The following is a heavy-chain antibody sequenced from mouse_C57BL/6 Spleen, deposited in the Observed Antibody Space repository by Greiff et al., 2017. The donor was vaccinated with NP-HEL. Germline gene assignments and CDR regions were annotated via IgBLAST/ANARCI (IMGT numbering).Heavy chain of an antibody. Sequence: QVQLQQPGAELVKPGASVKMSCKASGYTFTSYWITWVKQRPGQGLEWIGDIYPGSGSTNYNEKFKSKATLTVDTSSSTAYMQLSSLTSEDSAVYYCARHYDYGTWFAYWGQGTLVTVSA. J-gene: IGHJ3*01. V-gene: IGHV1-55*01. CDR1: GYTFTSYW. CDR3: ARHYDYGTWFAY. CDR2: IYPGSGST. D-gene: IGHD2-4*01.